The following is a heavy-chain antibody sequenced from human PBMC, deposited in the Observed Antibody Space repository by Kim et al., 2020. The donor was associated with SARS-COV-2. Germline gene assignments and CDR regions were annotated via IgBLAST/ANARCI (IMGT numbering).Heavy chain of an antibody. CDR2: ISAYNGNT. CDR1: GYTFTSYG. Sequence: ASVKVSCKASGYTFTSYGISWVRQAPGQGLEWMGWISAYNGNTNYAQKLQGRVTMTTDTSTSTAYMELRSLRSDDTAVYYCARDYEDPYSSSWYPTFDYWGQGTLVTVSS. V-gene: IGHV1-18*04. CDR3: ARDYEDPYSSSWYPTFDY. J-gene: IGHJ4*02. D-gene: IGHD6-13*01.